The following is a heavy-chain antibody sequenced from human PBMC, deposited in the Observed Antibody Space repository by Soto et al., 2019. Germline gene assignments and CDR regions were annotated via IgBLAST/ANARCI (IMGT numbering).Heavy chain of an antibody. V-gene: IGHV3-21*01. CDR1: GFTFSSYS. D-gene: IGHD3-3*01. J-gene: IGHJ6*02. CDR3: ARRGGYYDFWSGPRWADV. CDR2: ISSSSSYI. Sequence: GGSLRLSCAASGFTFSSYSMNWVRQAPGKGLEWVSSISSSSSYIYYADSVKGRFTISRDNAKNSLYLQMNSLRDEDTAVYYCARRGGYYDFWSGPRWADVWGQGTTVTVSS.